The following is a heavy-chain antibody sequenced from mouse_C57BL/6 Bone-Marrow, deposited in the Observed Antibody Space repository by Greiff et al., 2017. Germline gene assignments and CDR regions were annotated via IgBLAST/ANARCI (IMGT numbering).Heavy chain of an antibody. D-gene: IGHD2-1*01. CDR2: IDPETGGT. Sequence: VQLQQSGAELVRPGASVTLSCKASGYTFTDYEMHWVKQTPVNGLEWIGAIDPETGGTAYNQKFKGKAILTADKSSSTAYMEIRSLTSEDSAVYYCTKPGYGNPCAMDYWGQGTSVTVSS. CDR1: GYTFTDYE. J-gene: IGHJ4*01. CDR3: TKPGYGNPCAMDY. V-gene: IGHV1-15*01.